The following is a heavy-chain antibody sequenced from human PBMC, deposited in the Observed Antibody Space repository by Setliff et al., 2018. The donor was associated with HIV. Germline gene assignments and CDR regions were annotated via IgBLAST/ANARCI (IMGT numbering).Heavy chain of an antibody. J-gene: IGHJ6*03. V-gene: IGHV3-74*01. D-gene: IGHD6-19*01. Sequence: GGSLRLSCVASGFTFSGHWMHWVRQDPGKGLVWVSRIKGDGSSTAYADSVKGQFTISRDNAKNTLYLQMNSPRAEDTALYYCARDRVAVAGYYYMDVWGKGTTVTVSS. CDR2: IKGDGSST. CDR1: GFTFSGHW. CDR3: ARDRVAVAGYYYMDV.